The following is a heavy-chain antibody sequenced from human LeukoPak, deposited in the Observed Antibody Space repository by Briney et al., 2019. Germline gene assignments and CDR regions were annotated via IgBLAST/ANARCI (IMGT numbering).Heavy chain of an antibody. Sequence: GASVKVSCKASGYTFIGYYLHWARQAPGQGLEWMGWINPNSGGTNYAQKFQGRVTLTRDTSISTAYMELSRLRSDDTAVYYCARSPHILTGENFDYWGQGTLVTVSS. CDR2: INPNSGGT. V-gene: IGHV1-2*02. J-gene: IGHJ4*02. CDR3: ARSPHILTGENFDY. D-gene: IGHD3-9*01. CDR1: GYTFIGYY.